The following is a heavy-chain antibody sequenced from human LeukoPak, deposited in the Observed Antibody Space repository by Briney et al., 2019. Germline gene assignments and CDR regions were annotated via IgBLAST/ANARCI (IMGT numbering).Heavy chain of an antibody. V-gene: IGHV3-23*01. D-gene: IGHD3-22*01. CDR1: GITLSNYG. Sequence: GGSLRLSCAVSGITLSNYGMSWVRQAPGKGLEWVAGLSGSAGGTNYADPVKGRLTISRDNAKKILYLQMNSLRADDTAVYYCAIPSSYDGSRYYHAYWGQGTLVSVSS. J-gene: IGHJ4*02. CDR2: LSGSAGGT. CDR3: AIPSSYDGSRYYHAY.